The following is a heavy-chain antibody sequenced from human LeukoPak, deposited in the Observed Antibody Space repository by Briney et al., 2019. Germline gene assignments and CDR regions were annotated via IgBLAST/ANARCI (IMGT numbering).Heavy chain of an antibody. J-gene: IGHJ4*02. D-gene: IGHD3-16*01. CDR1: GFTFSSYS. CDR3: ARGDVGAITPFDY. V-gene: IGHV3-23*01. CDR2: ISGSGGST. Sequence: GGSLRLSCAASGFTFSSYSMNWVRQAPGKGLEGVSAISGSGGSTYYADSGKGRFTISRDNSKNTTNLQMNGLRAQDTAVYYCARGDVGAITPFDYWGQGTLVTVSS.